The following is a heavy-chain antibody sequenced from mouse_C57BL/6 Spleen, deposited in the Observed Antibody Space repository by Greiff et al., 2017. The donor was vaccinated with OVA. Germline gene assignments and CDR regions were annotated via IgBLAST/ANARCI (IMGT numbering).Heavy chain of an antibody. V-gene: IGHV3-6*01. CDR1: GYSITSGYY. Sequence: EVKLVESGPGLVKPSQSLSLTCSVTGYSITSGYYWNWIRQFPGNKLEWMGYISYDGSNNYNPSHKNRISITRDTSKNQFFLKLNSVTTEDTATYYCARERMITTVVGDWYFDVWGTGTTVTVSS. CDR3: ARERMITTVVGDWYFDV. J-gene: IGHJ1*03. D-gene: IGHD1-1*01. CDR2: ISYDGSN.